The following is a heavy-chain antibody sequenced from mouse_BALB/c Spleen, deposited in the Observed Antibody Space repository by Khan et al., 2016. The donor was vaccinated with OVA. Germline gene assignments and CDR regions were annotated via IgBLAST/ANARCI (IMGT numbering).Heavy chain of an antibody. CDR2: ISTYYGDA. CDR1: GYTFTDYA. CDR3: ASITTELYYAMDY. D-gene: IGHD1-1*01. V-gene: IGHV1S137*01. Sequence: QVQLQQSGAELVRPGVSVKISCKGSGYTFTDYAMHWVKQSHAKSLEWIGVISTYYGDASYNQKFKGKATMTVDKSSSTAYMELARLTSEDSAIYYCASITTELYYAMDYWGQGTSVTVSS. J-gene: IGHJ4*01.